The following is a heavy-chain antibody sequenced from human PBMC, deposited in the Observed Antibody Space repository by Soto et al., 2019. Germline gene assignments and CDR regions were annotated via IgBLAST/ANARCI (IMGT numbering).Heavy chain of an antibody. CDR3: ASSGSYLDAFDI. CDR2: MNPNSGNT. V-gene: IGHV1-8*01. CDR1: GYTFTSYD. J-gene: IGHJ3*02. Sequence: ASVKVSCKASGYTFTSYDINWVRQATGQGLEWMGWMNPNSGNTGYAQKFQGRVTMTRNTSISTAYMELSSLRSEDTAVYYCASSGSYLDAFDIWGQGTMVTVSS. D-gene: IGHD1-26*01.